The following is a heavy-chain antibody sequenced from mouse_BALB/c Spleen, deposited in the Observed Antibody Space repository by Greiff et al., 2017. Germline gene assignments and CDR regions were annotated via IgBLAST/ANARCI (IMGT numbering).Heavy chain of an antibody. V-gene: IGHV14-3*02. CDR3: ARGYYYGSSYAMDY. D-gene: IGHD1-1*01. CDR1: GFNIKDTY. Sequence: EVKLVESGAELVKPGASVKLSCTASGFNIKDTYMHWVKQRPEQGLEWIGRIDPANGNTKYDPKFQGKATITADTSSNTAYLQLSSLTSEDTAVYYCARGYYYGSSYAMDYWGQGTSVTVSS. CDR2: IDPANGNT. J-gene: IGHJ4*01.